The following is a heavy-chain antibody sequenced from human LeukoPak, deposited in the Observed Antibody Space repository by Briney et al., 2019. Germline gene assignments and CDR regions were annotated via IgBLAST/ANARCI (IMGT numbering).Heavy chain of an antibody. Sequence: GGSLRLSCAASGFIFRGYGMSWVRQAPGKGLEWVADIKQDGSEKYYVDSVKGRFTISRDNAKNSLYLQMNSLRAEDTAVYYCARGGYYYDSSGYYDYWGQGTLVTVSS. V-gene: IGHV3-7*01. CDR2: IKQDGSEK. CDR1: GFIFRGYG. D-gene: IGHD3-22*01. J-gene: IGHJ4*02. CDR3: ARGGYYYDSSGYYDY.